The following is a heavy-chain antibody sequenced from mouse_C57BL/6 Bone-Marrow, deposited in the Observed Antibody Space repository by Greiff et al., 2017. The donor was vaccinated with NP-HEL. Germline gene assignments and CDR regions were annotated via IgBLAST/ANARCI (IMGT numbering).Heavy chain of an antibody. J-gene: IGHJ4*01. CDR3: TTNYDAMDY. V-gene: IGHV14-4*01. CDR1: GFNIKDDY. Sequence: VHVKQSGAELVRPGASVKLSCTASGFNIKDDYMHWVKQRPEQGLEWIGWIDPENGDTEYASKFQGKATITADTSSNTAYLQLSSLTSEDTAVYYCTTNYDAMDYWGQGTSVTVSS. CDR2: IDPENGDT.